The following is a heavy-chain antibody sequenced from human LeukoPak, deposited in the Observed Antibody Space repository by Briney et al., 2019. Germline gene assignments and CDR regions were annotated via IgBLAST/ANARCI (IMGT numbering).Heavy chain of an antibody. CDR2: INNDGSSA. CDR1: GFTFNNYW. D-gene: IGHD1-1*01. V-gene: IGHV3-74*01. J-gene: IGHJ6*02. CDR3: ARRGTGRGMDV. Sequence: GGSLRLSCAASGFTFNNYWIHWVRQVPGKGLVWVSRINNDGSSASYVDSVKGRFTISRDNAKNTLFLQMNSLRAEDTAVYYCARRGTGRGMDVWGQGTTVIVSS.